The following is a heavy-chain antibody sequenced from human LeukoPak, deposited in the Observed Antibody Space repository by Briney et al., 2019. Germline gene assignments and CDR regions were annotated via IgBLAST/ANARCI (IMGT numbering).Heavy chain of an antibody. CDR2: IYPSGDT. CDR1: GGSISGSY. D-gene: IGHD6-19*01. V-gene: IGHV4-4*09. J-gene: IGHJ4*02. CDR3: ARDSTGSGDDY. Sequence: SETLSLTCTVSGGSISGSYWSWIRQPPGEGLEWIGYIYPSGDTNYNPSLTGRVTMTVDTSKNQVFLRLESVTAADTAVYYCARDSTGSGDDYWGQGTLVTVSS.